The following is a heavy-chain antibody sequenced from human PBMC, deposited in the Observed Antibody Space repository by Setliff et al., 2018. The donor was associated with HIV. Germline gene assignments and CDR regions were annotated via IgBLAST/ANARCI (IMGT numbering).Heavy chain of an antibody. CDR2: INPKSGDT. Sequence: ASVKVSCKTSGYTFTDYFIHWVRQAPGQGLEWMGWINPKSGDTNFAQNFQDRVTRTRDTSINTAYMEVNRLRSYDTAIYSCARAYSTNYRGGGHFDYWGQGTLVTVSS. J-gene: IGHJ4*02. V-gene: IGHV1-2*02. D-gene: IGHD4-4*01. CDR1: GYTFTDYF. CDR3: ARAYSTNYRGGGHFDY.